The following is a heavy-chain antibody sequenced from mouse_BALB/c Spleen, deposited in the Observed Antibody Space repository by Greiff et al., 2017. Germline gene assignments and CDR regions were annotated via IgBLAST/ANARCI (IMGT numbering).Heavy chain of an antibody. D-gene: IGHD2-3*01. CDR1: GYTFTDYY. V-gene: IGHV1-77*01. CDR2: IYPGSGNT. CDR3: ARDGFAY. Sequence: VQLQQSGAELARPGASVKLSCKASGYTFTDYYINWVKQRTGQGLEWIGEIYPGSGNTYYNEKFKGKATLTADKSSSTAYMQLSSLTSEDSAVYFCARDGFAYWGQGTLVTVSA. J-gene: IGHJ3*01.